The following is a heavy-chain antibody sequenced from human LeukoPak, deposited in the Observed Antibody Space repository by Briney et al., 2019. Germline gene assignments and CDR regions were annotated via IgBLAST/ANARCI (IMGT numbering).Heavy chain of an antibody. Sequence: GRSLRLSCAASGFIFSSYWMTWVRQAPRKGLEWVATIRYDGDEKFYVDSVTGRFTISRDNAKNSLFLQMNSLAAEDTAVYYCVRESFSRGDFNWGQGTLVSVSS. J-gene: IGHJ4*02. D-gene: IGHD7-27*01. CDR1: GFIFSSYW. V-gene: IGHV3-7*01. CDR3: VRESFSRGDFN. CDR2: IRYDGDEK.